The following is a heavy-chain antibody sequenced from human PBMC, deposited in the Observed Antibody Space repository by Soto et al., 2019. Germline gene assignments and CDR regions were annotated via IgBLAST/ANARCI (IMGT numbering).Heavy chain of an antibody. J-gene: IGHJ4*02. CDR3: AVASFGGDCYSPFDY. CDR2: ISGNSGKT. Sequence: EVQLLESGGGFVQPGGSLRLSCTASGVAFSTYAISWVRQAPGKGLEWVSVISGNSGKTDYADSVKGRFSISRDKSENKVYLQMKRLRAEDADVYDCAVASFGGDCYSPFDYWGQGTMVTVSS. D-gene: IGHD2-21*02. CDR1: GVAFSTYA. V-gene: IGHV3-23*01.